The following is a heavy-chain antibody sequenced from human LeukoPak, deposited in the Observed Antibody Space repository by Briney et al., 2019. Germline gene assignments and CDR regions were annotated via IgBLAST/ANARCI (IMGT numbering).Heavy chain of an antibody. J-gene: IGHJ4*02. CDR3: ARDRGLCLADS. Sequence: SVKVSCKASGVIFSRYTFSWVRQAPGQGLEWMGKITPVSDLAHYAQKFQGRVTFTADTHTGTTYMELRSLRSEDTAVYYCARDRGLCLADSWGRGALVSVSS. V-gene: IGHV1-69*04. CDR2: ITPVSDLA. CDR1: GVIFSRYT. D-gene: IGHD3-16*01.